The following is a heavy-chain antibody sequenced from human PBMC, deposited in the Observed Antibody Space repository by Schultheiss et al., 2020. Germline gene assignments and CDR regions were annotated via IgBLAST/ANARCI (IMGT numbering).Heavy chain of an antibody. D-gene: IGHD5-18*01. Sequence: SQTLSLTCTVSGGSITSSDYYWAWIRQPPGKGLEWIGNIYYSGSAYYNQSLQSRVTISVDTSKNQFSLKLSSVTAADTAVYYCARDLRGYSYGYPRSITYYYYYGMDVWGQGTTVTVSS. CDR1: GGSITSSDYY. CDR3: ARDLRGYSYGYPRSITYYYYYGMDV. J-gene: IGHJ6*02. V-gene: IGHV4-39*02. CDR2: IYYSGSA.